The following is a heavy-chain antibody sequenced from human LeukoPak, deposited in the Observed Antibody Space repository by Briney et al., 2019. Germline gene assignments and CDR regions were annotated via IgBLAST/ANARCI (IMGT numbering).Heavy chain of an antibody. Sequence: PGGSLRLSCAASRFTFSNYGMHWVRQTPDKGLEWVATMSYDGSNQYYAGSVKGRFTISRDNSKNTLYLQMLSLRPEDSAVYYCAKDATKWQPFSYFDCWGQGTLVTVSS. V-gene: IGHV3-30*18. CDR3: AKDATKWQPFSYFDC. CDR2: MSYDGSNQ. J-gene: IGHJ4*02. D-gene: IGHD2-8*01. CDR1: RFTFSNYG.